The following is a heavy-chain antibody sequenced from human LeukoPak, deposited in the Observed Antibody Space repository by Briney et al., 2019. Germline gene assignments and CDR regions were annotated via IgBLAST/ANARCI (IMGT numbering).Heavy chain of an antibody. CDR2: IDSDGNIT. V-gene: IGHV3-74*01. CDR3: ARISYDSSGYYDY. CDR1: GFAFSSYY. Sequence: GGSLRLSCAASGFAFSSYYIHWVRQAPGKGLVWVSRIDSDGNITTYADSVKGRFTISRDNAKNTLYLQMNSLGAEDTAVYYCARISYDSSGYYDYWGQGTLVTVSS. D-gene: IGHD3-22*01. J-gene: IGHJ4*02.